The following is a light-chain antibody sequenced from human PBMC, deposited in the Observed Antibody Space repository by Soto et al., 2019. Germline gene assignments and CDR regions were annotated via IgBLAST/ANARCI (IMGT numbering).Light chain of an antibody. CDR1: QSLLHGDGRTY. CDR3: MQSIHLPPV. J-gene: IGKJ1*01. Sequence: DIVMTQSPLFLSVTPGQPASISCRSSQSLLHGDGRTYLYWYLQRPGQPPQLLIYDVSSLFSGVPNRFSGSGSGTEFTLKISRVEAEDVGVYYCMQSIHLPPVFGQGTK. CDR2: DVS. V-gene: IGKV2-29*03.